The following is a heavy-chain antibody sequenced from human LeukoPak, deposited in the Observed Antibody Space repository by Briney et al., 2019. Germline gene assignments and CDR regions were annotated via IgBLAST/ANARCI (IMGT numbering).Heavy chain of an antibody. V-gene: IGHV4-30-2*01. CDR2: IYHSGST. CDR1: GSSSSSGGYS. Sequence: SETLSLTCAVSGSSSSSGGYSWSWIRQPPGKGLEWIGYIYHSGSTYYNPSLKSRVTISVDRSKNQFSLKLSSVTAADTAVYYCARGARGAIDYWGQGTLVTVSS. J-gene: IGHJ4*02. D-gene: IGHD1-26*01. CDR3: ARGARGAIDY.